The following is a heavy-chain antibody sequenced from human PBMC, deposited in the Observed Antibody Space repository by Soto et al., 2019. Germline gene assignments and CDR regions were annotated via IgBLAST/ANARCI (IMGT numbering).Heavy chain of an antibody. CDR2: IDPSDSYT. V-gene: IGHV5-10-1*01. D-gene: IGHD2-15*01. CDR1: GYSFTSYW. CDR3: ARLRYCSGGSCYYYHGMDV. J-gene: IGHJ6*02. Sequence: PGESLKISSKGSGYSFTSYWVSRVRQMPGKGLEWMGRIDPSDSYTNYSPSFQGHVTISADKSISTAYLQWSSLKASDTAMYYCARLRYCSGGSCYYYHGMDVWGQGTTVTVSS.